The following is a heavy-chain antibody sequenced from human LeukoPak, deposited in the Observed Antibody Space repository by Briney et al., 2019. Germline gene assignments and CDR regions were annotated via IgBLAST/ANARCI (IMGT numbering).Heavy chain of an antibody. CDR2: IYYSGST. V-gene: IGHV4-39*01. CDR3: ARQKGDYYGSGSYYPRNWFDP. Sequence: AETQSLTCTVSGGSISSSSYFWGWIRQPPGKGLEWIGSIYYSGSTYCNPSLKSRVTISVDTSKNQFSLKLSSVTAADTADYYCARQKGDYYGSGSYYPRNWFDPWGQGTLVPVFS. J-gene: IGHJ5*02. D-gene: IGHD3-10*01. CDR1: GGSISSSSYF.